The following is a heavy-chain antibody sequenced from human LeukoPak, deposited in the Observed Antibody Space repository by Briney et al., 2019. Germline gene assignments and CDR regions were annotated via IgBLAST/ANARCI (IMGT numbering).Heavy chain of an antibody. Sequence: GASVKVSCKASGYTFTCYYMHWVRQAPGQGLEWMGWINPNSGGTNYAQKFQGRVTMTRDTSISTAYMELSRLRSDDTAVYYCARAPKASYNWNDGTYYYYGMDVWGQGTTVTVSS. V-gene: IGHV1-2*02. CDR2: INPNSGGT. CDR1: GYTFTCYY. J-gene: IGHJ6*02. D-gene: IGHD1-20*01. CDR3: ARAPKASYNWNDGTYYYYGMDV.